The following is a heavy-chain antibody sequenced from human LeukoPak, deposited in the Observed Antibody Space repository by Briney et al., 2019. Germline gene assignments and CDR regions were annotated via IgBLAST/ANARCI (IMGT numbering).Heavy chain of an antibody. CDR2: IYYTGST. D-gene: IGHD6-19*01. Sequence: SETLSLTCTLSGGSISSYYWSWIRQPPGKGLEWSGYIYYTGSTNYNTSLKSRVTISVATSKNQFSLKLSSVTAADRAVYYCATSGTKIERGYSSGWMPGYWGQGTLVTVSS. CDR3: ATSGTKIERGYSSGWMPGY. V-gene: IGHV4-59*08. J-gene: IGHJ4*02. CDR1: GGSISSYY.